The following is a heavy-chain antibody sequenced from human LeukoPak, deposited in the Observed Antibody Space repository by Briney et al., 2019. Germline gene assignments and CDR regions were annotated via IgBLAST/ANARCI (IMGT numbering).Heavy chain of an antibody. Sequence: GGSLRLSCAASGFTFSSYSMNWVRQAPGKGLEWVSSISSSSSYIYYADSVKGRFTISRDNSKNTLYLQMTSLRAEDTAVYYCAREPHIGLDYWGQGTLVTVSS. J-gene: IGHJ4*02. CDR2: ISSSSSYI. D-gene: IGHD2-21*01. V-gene: IGHV3-21*04. CDR3: AREPHIGLDY. CDR1: GFTFSSYS.